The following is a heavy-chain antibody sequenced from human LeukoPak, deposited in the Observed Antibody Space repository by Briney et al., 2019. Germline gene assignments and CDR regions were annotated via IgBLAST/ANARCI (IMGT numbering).Heavy chain of an antibody. D-gene: IGHD4/OR15-4a*01. CDR3: ARTMVPSRDAFDI. V-gene: IGHV5-51*01. CDR2: IYPGDSDT. Sequence: GESLKISCKGSGYSFTSYWIGWVRQMPGKGLEWMGIIYPGDSDTRYSPSFQGQVTISADKSISTAYLQWSSLKASDTAMYYCARTMVPSRDAFDIWGQGTMVTVSS. CDR1: GYSFTSYW. J-gene: IGHJ3*02.